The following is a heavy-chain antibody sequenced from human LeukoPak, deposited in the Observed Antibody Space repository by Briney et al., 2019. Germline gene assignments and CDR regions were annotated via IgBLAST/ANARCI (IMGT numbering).Heavy chain of an antibody. J-gene: IGHJ4*02. CDR3: TTAYGSVDY. Sequence: GGSLKLSCAASGFTFSGSAMHWVRQASGKGLEWVGRIRSKANSYATAYAASVKGRFTISRDDSKNTAYLQMNSLKTVDTAVYYCTTAYGSVDYWGQGTLVTVSS. D-gene: IGHD3-10*01. V-gene: IGHV3-73*01. CDR2: IRSKANSYAT. CDR1: GFTFSGSA.